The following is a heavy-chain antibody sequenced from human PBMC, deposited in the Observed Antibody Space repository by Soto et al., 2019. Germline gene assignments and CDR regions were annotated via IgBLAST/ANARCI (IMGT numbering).Heavy chain of an antibody. CDR2: VIPIFGTA. J-gene: IGHJ6*02. CDR3: ASLTYYDILTGRYYYYYGMDV. V-gene: IGHV1-69*13. D-gene: IGHD3-9*01. Sequence: VKVSCKASGVTFSSYAISWVRQAPGQGLEWMGGVIPIFGTANYAQKFQGRVTITADESTSTAYMELSSLRSEDTAVYYCASLTYYDILTGRYYYYYGMDVWGQGTTVTVSS. CDR1: GVTFSSYA.